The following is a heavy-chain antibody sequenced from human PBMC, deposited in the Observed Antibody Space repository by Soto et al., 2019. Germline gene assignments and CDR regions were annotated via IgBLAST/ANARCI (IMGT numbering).Heavy chain of an antibody. CDR1: GGTFSSYA. Sequence: QVQLVQSGAEVKKPGSSVKVSCKASGGTFSSYAISWVRQAPGQGLEWMGGIIPIFGTANYAQKFQGRVTITGDESTSTADMELSSLRSEDTAVYYCAREVVVAATGWFDPWGQGTLVTVSS. D-gene: IGHD2-15*01. CDR3: AREVVVAATGWFDP. CDR2: IIPIFGTA. J-gene: IGHJ5*02. V-gene: IGHV1-69*12.